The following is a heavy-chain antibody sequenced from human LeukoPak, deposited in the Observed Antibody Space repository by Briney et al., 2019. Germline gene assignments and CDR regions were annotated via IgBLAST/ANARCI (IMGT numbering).Heavy chain of an antibody. D-gene: IGHD6-13*01. CDR1: GFTFSSYG. CDR2: IRYDGSNK. J-gene: IGHJ6*03. Sequence: PAGRSLRLSCAASGFTFSSYGMHWVRQAPGKGLEWVAFIRYDGSNKYYADSVKGRFTISRDNSKNTLYLQMNSLRAEDTAVYYCATNGKQQLVLYYYYYMDVWGKGTTVTVSS. CDR3: ATNGKQQLVLYYYYYMDV. V-gene: IGHV3-30*02.